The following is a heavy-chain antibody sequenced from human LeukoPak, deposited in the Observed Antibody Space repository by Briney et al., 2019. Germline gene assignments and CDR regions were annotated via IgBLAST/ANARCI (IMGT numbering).Heavy chain of an antibody. CDR1: EFTFSSYA. V-gene: IGHV3-23*01. CDR3: AAYASGSYYRSWFDP. Sequence: GGSLRLSCTASEFTFSSYAMSWVRQAPEKGLEWVSAISRSGGTTYDADAVKGRFTISRDNSKNTLYLQMNSLRAEDMAVYYCAAYASGSYYRSWFDPWGQGTLVTVSS. D-gene: IGHD3-10*01. CDR2: ISRSGGTT. J-gene: IGHJ5*02.